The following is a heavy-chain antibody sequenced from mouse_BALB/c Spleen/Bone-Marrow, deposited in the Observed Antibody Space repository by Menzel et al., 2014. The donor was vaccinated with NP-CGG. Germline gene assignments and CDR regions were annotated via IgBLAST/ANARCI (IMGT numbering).Heavy chain of an antibody. CDR2: IYPGSGNT. J-gene: IGHJ2*01. Sequence: VNLVESGAELVSPGTSVKISCKASGYAFTNYWLGWVKHRPGHGLEWIGDIYPGSGNTYYTEKFKGKATLTADTSSSTAYMQLSSLTSEDSAVYFCARRRSLDYWGQGTILTVSS. CDR3: ARRRSLDY. CDR1: GYAFTNYW. V-gene: IGHV1-63*02.